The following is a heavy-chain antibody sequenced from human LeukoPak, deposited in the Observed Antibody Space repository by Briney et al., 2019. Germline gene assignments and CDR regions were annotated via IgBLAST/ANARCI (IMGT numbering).Heavy chain of an antibody. Sequence: PGRSLRLSCAASGFTFSSYAMHWVRQAPGKGLEWVAVISYDGSNKYYADSVKGRFTISRDNSKNTLYLQMNSLRAEDTAMYYCARDPGYCSNGHCYSYDYWGQGTLVTVSS. J-gene: IGHJ4*02. CDR3: ARDPGYCSNGHCYSYDY. CDR2: ISYDGSNK. CDR1: GFTFSSYA. D-gene: IGHD2-8*01. V-gene: IGHV3-30-3*01.